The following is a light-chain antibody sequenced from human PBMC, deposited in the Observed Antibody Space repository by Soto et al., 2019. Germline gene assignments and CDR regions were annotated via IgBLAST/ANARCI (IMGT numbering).Light chain of an antibody. J-gene: IGKJ1*01. CDR3: QQYDKWPPWT. Sequence: EIVMTQSPAALFVSLGERVTLSCRASQSVGKNLAWYQQRPGQGPRLLIFAAADRATDIPVRFSGSGSGTDFTLTISSLQSEDSAIYYCQQYDKWPPWTFGRGTKV. CDR2: AAA. CDR1: QSVGKN. V-gene: IGKV3-15*01.